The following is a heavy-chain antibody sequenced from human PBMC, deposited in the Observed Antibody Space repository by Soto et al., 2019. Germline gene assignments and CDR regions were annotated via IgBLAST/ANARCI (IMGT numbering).Heavy chain of an antibody. CDR3: AHRRAPTDDFDSSGPQEEGGFDY. CDR1: GFSLSVNGVG. J-gene: IGHJ4*02. Sequence: QITLRESGPTPVRPTQTLTLTCTFSGFSLSVNGVGVGWIRQPPGKALESVAVIYWDHGKRYSPSLHTRLSITKDTSHSQVVLTMTNVDPADTATYFCAHRRAPTDDFDSSGPQEEGGFDYWGQGILVTVSS. D-gene: IGHD3-22*01. V-gene: IGHV2-5*02. CDR2: IYWDHGK.